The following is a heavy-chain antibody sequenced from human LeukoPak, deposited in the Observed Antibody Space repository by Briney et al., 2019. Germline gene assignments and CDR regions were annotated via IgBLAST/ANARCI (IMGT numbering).Heavy chain of an antibody. CDR3: ARDQEGYGDYYP. J-gene: IGHJ5*02. CDR1: GFTVSSNY. V-gene: IGHV3-66*01. Sequence: GGSPRLSCAASGFTVSSNYMSWVRQAPGKGLEWVSVIYSGGSTYYADSVKGRFTISRDNSKNTLYLQMNSLRAEDTAVYYCARDQEGYGDYYPWGQGTLVTVSS. D-gene: IGHD4-17*01. CDR2: IYSGGST.